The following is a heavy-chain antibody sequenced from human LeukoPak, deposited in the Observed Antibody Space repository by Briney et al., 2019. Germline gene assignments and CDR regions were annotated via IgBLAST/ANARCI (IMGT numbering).Heavy chain of an antibody. J-gene: IGHJ6*02. CDR3: ARNLEGAAAGRIHYNARSYYYGMDV. CDR1: GYTFTSYA. Sequence: ASVKVSCKASGYTFTSYAMNWVRQAPGQGLEWMGWINTNTGNPTYAQGFTGRFVFSLDTSVSTAYLQISSLKAEDTAVYYCARNLEGAAAGRIHYNARSYYYGMDVWAKGPRSPSP. D-gene: IGHD6-13*01. CDR2: INTNTGNP. V-gene: IGHV7-4-1*02.